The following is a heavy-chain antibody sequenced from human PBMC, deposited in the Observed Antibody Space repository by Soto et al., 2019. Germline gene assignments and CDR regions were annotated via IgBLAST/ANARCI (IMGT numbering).Heavy chain of an antibody. CDR1: GGTFSSYA. Sequence: SVKVSCKTSGGTFSSYAISWVRQAPGQGLEWMGGIIPIFDTANYAQKFQGRVTITADESTSTAYMELNSLRAEDTAVYYCARYDSSGYYWPYYYYGMDVWGQGTTVTVSS. D-gene: IGHD3-22*01. V-gene: IGHV1-69*13. CDR2: IIPIFDTA. CDR3: ARYDSSGYYWPYYYYGMDV. J-gene: IGHJ6*02.